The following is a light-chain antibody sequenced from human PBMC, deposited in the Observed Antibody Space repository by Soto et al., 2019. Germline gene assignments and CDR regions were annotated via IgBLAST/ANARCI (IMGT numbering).Light chain of an antibody. CDR2: GAS. V-gene: IGKV3-20*01. J-gene: IGKJ3*01. CDR1: QSFSSSC. Sequence: ESVLRQSPGTMSLSPGERATLSCRASQSFSSSCLAWYQQKPGQAPRLLIYGASSRATGIPDRFSGSGSGTDFTLTISRLEPEDFAVYYCQQYGSSPFTFGPGTKVDIK. CDR3: QQYGSSPFT.